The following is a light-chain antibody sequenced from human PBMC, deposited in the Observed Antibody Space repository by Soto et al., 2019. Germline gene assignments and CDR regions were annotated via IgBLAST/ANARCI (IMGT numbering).Light chain of an antibody. CDR1: SSNIGAGYD. CDR3: QSYDSSLSGSDV. Sequence: QSVLTQPPSVSGAPGQRVTISCTGSSSNIGAGYDVHWYQRLPGTAPKVLIYGNNNRPSGVPDRFSGSKSGTSASLAITWLQAEDEADYYCQSYDSSLSGSDVFGTGTKLTVL. J-gene: IGLJ1*01. CDR2: GNN. V-gene: IGLV1-40*01.